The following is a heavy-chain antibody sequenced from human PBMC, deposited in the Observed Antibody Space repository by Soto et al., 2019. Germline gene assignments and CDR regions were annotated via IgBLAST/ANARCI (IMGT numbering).Heavy chain of an antibody. Sequence: ASVKVSCKASGYTFTGYYIHWVRQAPGQGLEWMGWTNPSNGGTNYAQKFQGRVTMTRDTSLSIAYMELTTLRSDDTAVFYCAREGGGGRQYYFDSWGLGTLVTVSS. CDR1: GYTFTGYY. V-gene: IGHV1-2*02. D-gene: IGHD3-16*01. CDR2: TNPSNGGT. CDR3: AREGGGGRQYYFDS. J-gene: IGHJ4*02.